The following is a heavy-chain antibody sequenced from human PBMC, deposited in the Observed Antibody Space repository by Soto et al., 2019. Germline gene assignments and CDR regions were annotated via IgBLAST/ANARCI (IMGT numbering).Heavy chain of an antibody. V-gene: IGHV3-33*01. D-gene: IGHD3-10*01. Sequence: GGSLRLSCAASGFTFSSYGMHWVRQAPGKGLEWVAVIWYDGSNKYYADSVKGRFTISRDNSKNTLYLQMNSLRAEDTAVYYCARASGYYGSGAPINWFDPWGQGTLVTVSS. CDR3: ARASGYYGSGAPINWFDP. CDR1: GFTFSSYG. CDR2: IWYDGSNK. J-gene: IGHJ5*02.